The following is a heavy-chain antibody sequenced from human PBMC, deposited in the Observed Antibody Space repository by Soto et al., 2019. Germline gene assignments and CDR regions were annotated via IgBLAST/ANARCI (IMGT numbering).Heavy chain of an antibody. CDR1: GAYISDFS. Sequence: QVQQLESGPGLVKPWDTLSLTCTVSGAYISDFSWSWIRQPAGKGLGWIGRIIVNGYTQYNPSFRSRVTMSMDTSRNQFSLNLQSATAADTALYYCARESGENWTYEAHWGQGTLVTVSS. D-gene: IGHD1-7*01. V-gene: IGHV4-4*07. CDR3: ARESGENWTYEAH. J-gene: IGHJ1*01. CDR2: IIVNGYT.